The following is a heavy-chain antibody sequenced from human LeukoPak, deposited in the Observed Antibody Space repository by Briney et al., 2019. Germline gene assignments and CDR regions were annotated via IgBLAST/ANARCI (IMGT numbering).Heavy chain of an antibody. CDR2: INHSGST. CDR3: ARGQRITMTD. D-gene: IGHD3-22*01. J-gene: IGHJ4*02. V-gene: IGHV4-34*01. Sequence: SETLSLTCAVYGGSFSAHYWSWIRQPPGKGLEWIGEINHSGSTNYNPSLKSRVAISVDTSRNQFSLRLSSVTAADTAVYYCARGQRITMTDWGQGTLVTVPS. CDR1: GGSFSAHY.